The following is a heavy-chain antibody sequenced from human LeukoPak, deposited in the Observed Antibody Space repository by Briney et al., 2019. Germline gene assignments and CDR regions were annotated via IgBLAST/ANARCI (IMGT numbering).Heavy chain of an antibody. CDR2: IKQDGSEK. V-gene: IGHV3-7*03. CDR1: GFTFSSYW. Sequence: PGGSLRLSCAASGFTFSSYWMSWVRQAPGKGLEWVANIKQDGSEKNYVDSVKGRFTISRDNAKNTLYLQMNSLRAEDTAVYYCAKLRGYGSGSYDYWGQETLVTVSS. D-gene: IGHD3-10*01. CDR3: AKLRGYGSGSYDY. J-gene: IGHJ4*02.